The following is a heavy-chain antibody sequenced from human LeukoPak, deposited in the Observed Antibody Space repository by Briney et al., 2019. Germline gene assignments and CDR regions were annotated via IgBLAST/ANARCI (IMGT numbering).Heavy chain of an antibody. Sequence: ASVKVSCKASGYTFTGYYMHWVRQAPGQGLGWMGWINPNSGGTNYAQKFQGRVTMTRDTSISTAYMELSRLRSDDTAVYYCARDLYHYDPNWFDPWGQGTLVTVSS. D-gene: IGHD3-22*01. J-gene: IGHJ5*02. V-gene: IGHV1-2*02. CDR3: ARDLYHYDPNWFDP. CDR2: INPNSGGT. CDR1: GYTFTGYY.